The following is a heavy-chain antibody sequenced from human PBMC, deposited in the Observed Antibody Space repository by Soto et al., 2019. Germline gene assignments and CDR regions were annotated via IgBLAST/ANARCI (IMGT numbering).Heavy chain of an antibody. CDR1: GFSLSTSGVG. CDR3: AHRQRTVYCAY. J-gene: IGHJ4*02. V-gene: IGHV2-5*02. D-gene: IGHD4-17*01. Sequence: QITLKESGPPLVKPTQPLTLTCTFSGFSLSTSGVGVGWIRQPPGKALEWLALIYWDDDKRYSPSLKSRLTIPEHTSKNQVVLTMTNMDPVDTATSSCAHRQRTVYCAYWGQGTLVTVSS. CDR2: IYWDDDK.